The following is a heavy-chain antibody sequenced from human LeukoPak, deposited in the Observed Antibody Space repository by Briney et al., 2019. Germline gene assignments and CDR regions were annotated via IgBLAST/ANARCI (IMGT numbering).Heavy chain of an antibody. CDR3: ARGYDYYDSSGYHDY. Sequence: PGGSLRLSCAAPGFTFSSYSMNWVRQAPGKGLEWVSSISSSSSYIYYADSVKGRFTISRDNAKNSLYLQMNSLRAEDTAVYYCARGYDYYDSSGYHDYWGQGTLVTVSS. J-gene: IGHJ4*02. CDR2: ISSSSSYI. CDR1: GFTFSSYS. V-gene: IGHV3-21*01. D-gene: IGHD3-22*01.